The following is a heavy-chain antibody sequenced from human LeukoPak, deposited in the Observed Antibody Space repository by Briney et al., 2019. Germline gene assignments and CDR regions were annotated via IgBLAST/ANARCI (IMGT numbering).Heavy chain of an antibody. CDR3: ARDRSSWYRSPIDY. V-gene: IGHV3-21*05. CDR2: ISSSSSYT. Sequence: GGSLRLSCAASGFTFSSYAMHWVRQAPGKGLEWVSYISSSSSYTNYADSVKGRFTISRDNAKNSLYLQMNSLRAEDTAVYYCARDRSSWYRSPIDYWGQGTLVTVSS. J-gene: IGHJ4*02. D-gene: IGHD6-13*01. CDR1: GFTFSSYA.